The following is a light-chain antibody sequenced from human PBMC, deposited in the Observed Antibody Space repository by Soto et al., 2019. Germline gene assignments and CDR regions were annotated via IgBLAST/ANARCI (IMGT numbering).Light chain of an antibody. Sequence: EIVMTQSPATLSVFPGERATLSCRASQSVNINLAWYQQKPGQAPRLLIFGASSRANGIPARFSGSGSGTEFTLTISNLQTEDFAVYYCQQYNKWPRTFGQGTKVDIK. CDR2: GAS. V-gene: IGKV3-15*01. CDR1: QSVNIN. J-gene: IGKJ1*01. CDR3: QQYNKWPRT.